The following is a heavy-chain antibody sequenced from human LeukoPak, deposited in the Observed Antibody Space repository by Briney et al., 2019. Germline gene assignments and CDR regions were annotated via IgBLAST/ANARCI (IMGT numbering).Heavy chain of an antibody. V-gene: IGHV3-13*01. CDR1: GFTFSSYD. Sequence: GGSLRLSCAASGFTFSSYDMHWVRHATGKGLEWVSAFGTAGYTYYPGSVKGGFTISRENAKNSLYLQMNSLRAGDTAVYYCARGPSYYYDSSGYAFDIWGQGTMVTVSS. J-gene: IGHJ3*02. CDR3: ARGPSYYYDSSGYAFDI. D-gene: IGHD3-22*01. CDR2: FGTAGYT.